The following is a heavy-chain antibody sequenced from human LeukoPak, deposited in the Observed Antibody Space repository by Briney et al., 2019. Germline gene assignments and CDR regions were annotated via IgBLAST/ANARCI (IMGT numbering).Heavy chain of an antibody. Sequence: PGGSLILSCAAYGFTFDDYAMHWGRQAPGKGLEWVSGISWASGSRTYADSVKGRCTNSIDNAKNSLYLQMNSLRAEDMALYYCAKASSRSFSSGYYGNAFDIWGQGTMVTVSS. CDR3: AKASSRSFSSGYYGNAFDI. CDR1: GFTFDDYA. CDR2: ISWASGSR. J-gene: IGHJ3*02. D-gene: IGHD6-19*01. V-gene: IGHV3-9*03.